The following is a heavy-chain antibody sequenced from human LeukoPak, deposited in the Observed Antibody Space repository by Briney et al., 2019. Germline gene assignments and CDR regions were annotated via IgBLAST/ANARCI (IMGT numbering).Heavy chain of an antibody. CDR2: IKQDGSEK. D-gene: IGHD6-19*01. J-gene: IGHJ6*03. V-gene: IGHV3-7*01. Sequence: GGSLRLSCAASGFTFSSYAMSWVRQAPGKGLEWVANIKQDGSEKYYVDSVKGRFTISRDNAKNSLYLQMNSLRAEDTAVYYCARDNSIRQWLANYYYYYYMDVWGKGTTVTVSS. CDR1: GFTFSSYA. CDR3: ARDNSIRQWLANYYYYYYMDV.